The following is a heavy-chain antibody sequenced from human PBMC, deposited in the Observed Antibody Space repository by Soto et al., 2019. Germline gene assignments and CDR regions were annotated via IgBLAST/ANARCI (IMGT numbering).Heavy chain of an antibody. CDR2: IDPRDSYV. CDR3: ARLYCTTSTCDSWFDP. V-gene: IGHV5-10-1*01. D-gene: IGHD2-2*01. CDR1: GYTFTTFW. J-gene: IGHJ5*02. Sequence: GESLKISCTGFGYTFTTFWISWVRQMPGKGLEWMGRIDPRDSYVNYSPSFQGHVTISVDKSISTAYLQWGSLKASDTAMYYCARLYCTTSTCDSWFDPWGQGTLVTVS.